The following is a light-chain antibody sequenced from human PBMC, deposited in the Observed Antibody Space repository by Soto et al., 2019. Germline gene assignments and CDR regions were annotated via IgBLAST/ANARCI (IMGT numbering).Light chain of an antibody. Sequence: QSALTQPASVSGSPGQSITISCTGTSSDVANYNFVSWYQQHPGKAPKLLIYEGSKRPSGVSNHFSGSKSGNTASLTISGLQAEDEADYYCCSYAGSSTFDWVFGGGTKVTVL. J-gene: IGLJ3*02. CDR2: EGS. CDR3: CSYAGSSTFDWV. V-gene: IGLV2-23*03. CDR1: SSDVANYNF.